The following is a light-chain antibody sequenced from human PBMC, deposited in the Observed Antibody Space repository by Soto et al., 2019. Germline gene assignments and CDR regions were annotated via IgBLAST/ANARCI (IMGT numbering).Light chain of an antibody. Sequence: ESMLTQSPGTLSLSPGERATLSCKTSQSVSSWYLTWYQQKPGQAHRLLISGASIRLTGIPDRFSGSGAGTDFTLTISRLVPEDSAVYSCQQFGGSPPAFTFGQGTKLEI. J-gene: IGKJ2*01. V-gene: IGKV3-20*01. CDR1: QSVSSWY. CDR2: GAS. CDR3: QQFGGSPPAFT.